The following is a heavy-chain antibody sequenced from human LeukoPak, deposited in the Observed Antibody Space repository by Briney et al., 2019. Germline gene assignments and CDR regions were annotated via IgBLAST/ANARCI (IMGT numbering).Heavy chain of an antibody. D-gene: IGHD4-17*01. CDR2: INGYNGLT. CDR3: AGEHNYGDPLPFEH. Sequence: ASVKVSCKASGYTANKYGTSWVRQAPGQGLEWMGWINGYNGLTNNAQKVQGRVTRTIDTSTSTVYMELRGLRSDDTAVYYCAGEHNYGDPLPFEHWGQGTLVTVSS. CDR1: GYTANKYG. J-gene: IGHJ1*01. V-gene: IGHV1-18*01.